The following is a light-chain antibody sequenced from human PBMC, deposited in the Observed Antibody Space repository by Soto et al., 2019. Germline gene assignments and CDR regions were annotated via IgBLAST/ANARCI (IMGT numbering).Light chain of an antibody. J-gene: IGKJ4*01. V-gene: IGKV1-5*03. CDR1: QSISSW. Sequence: DIQMTQSPSTLSASVGDRVTITCRASQSISSWLAWYQQKPGKAPKLLIYKASILESGFPSRFSGSGSGTEFTLTISSLQPDDFATYYCQQYNSYPSFGGGTKVEIK. CDR2: KAS. CDR3: QQYNSYPS.